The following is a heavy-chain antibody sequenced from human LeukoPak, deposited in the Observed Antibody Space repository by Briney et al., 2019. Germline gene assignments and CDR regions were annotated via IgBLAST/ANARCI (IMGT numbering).Heavy chain of an antibody. CDR1: GFTFSSYA. V-gene: IGHV3-23*01. CDR3: AKDLHYGSGSP. CDR2: ISGSGGST. Sequence: GGSLRLSCAASGFTFSSYAMSWVRQAPGKGLEWVSAISGSGGSTYYAASVKGRFTISRDNSKNTLYLQMNSLRAEDTAVYYCAKDLHYGSGSPWGQGTLVTVSS. D-gene: IGHD3-10*01. J-gene: IGHJ5*02.